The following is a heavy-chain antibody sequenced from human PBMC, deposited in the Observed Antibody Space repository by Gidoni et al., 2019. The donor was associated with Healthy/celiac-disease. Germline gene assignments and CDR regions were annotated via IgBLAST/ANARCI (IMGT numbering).Heavy chain of an antibody. V-gene: IGHV3-66*02. CDR2: IYSGGST. D-gene: IGHD4-17*01. CDR1: GFTVSSNY. Sequence: EVQLVESGGGLVQPGGSLRLSCAASGFTVSSNYMSWVRQAPGKGLEWVSVIYSGGSTYYADSVKGRFTISRDNSKNTLYLQMNSLRAEDTAVYYCARDGRDYGDYYPNWFDPWGQGTLVTVSS. CDR3: ARDGRDYGDYYPNWFDP. J-gene: IGHJ5*02.